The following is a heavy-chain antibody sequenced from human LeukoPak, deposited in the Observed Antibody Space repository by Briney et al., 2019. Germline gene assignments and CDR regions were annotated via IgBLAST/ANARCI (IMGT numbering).Heavy chain of an antibody. CDR3: ARDLPSSGYYYRDAFDM. V-gene: IGHV3-7*01. CDR2: AKHDGSET. Sequence: GGSLRLSCAASGFSFSNYWMSWVRQAPGKGLEWVGHAKHDGSETYCVDSVKGRFSVSRDNAKNSLFLQMNSLRVEDTAMYYCARDLPSSGYYYRDAFDMWGQGTMVTDSS. D-gene: IGHD3-22*01. CDR1: GFSFSNYW. J-gene: IGHJ3*02.